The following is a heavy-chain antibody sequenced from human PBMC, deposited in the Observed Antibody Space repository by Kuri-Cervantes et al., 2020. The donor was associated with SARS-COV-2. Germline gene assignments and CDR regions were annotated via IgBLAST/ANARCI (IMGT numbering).Heavy chain of an antibody. Sequence: SETLSLTCTVSGGSISSSSYYWGWIRQPPGKGLEWIGEINHSGSTNYNPSLKSRVTISVDTSKNQFSLKLSSVTAADTAVYYCARHYAFDRFHKWGQGTQVTVSS. CDR1: GGSISSSSYY. V-gene: IGHV4-39*01. CDR2: INHSGST. D-gene: IGHD3-9*01. CDR3: ARHYAFDRFHK. J-gene: IGHJ4*02.